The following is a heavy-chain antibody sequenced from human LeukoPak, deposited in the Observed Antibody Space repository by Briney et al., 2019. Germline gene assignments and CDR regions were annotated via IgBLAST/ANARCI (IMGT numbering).Heavy chain of an antibody. CDR1: GGTFSSYA. Sequence: ASVKVSCKASGGTFSSYAISWVRQAPGQGLEWMGRIIPILGIANYAQKFQGRVTITADKSTSTAYMELSSLRSEDTAVYYCARDSGVGATTYYYYGMDVWGQGTTVTVSS. D-gene: IGHD1-26*01. V-gene: IGHV1-69*04. CDR3: ARDSGVGATTYYYYGMDV. CDR2: IIPILGIA. J-gene: IGHJ6*02.